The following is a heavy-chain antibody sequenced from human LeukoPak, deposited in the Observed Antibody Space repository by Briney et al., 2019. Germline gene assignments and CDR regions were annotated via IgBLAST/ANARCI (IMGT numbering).Heavy chain of an antibody. J-gene: IGHJ6*03. CDR3: ARGDIVVVPAAILHYYYYYMDV. V-gene: IGHV1-8*01. CDR1: GYTFTSYD. CDR2: MNPNSGNT. Sequence: GASVKVSCKASGYTFTSYDINWVRQATGQGLEWMGWMNPNSGNTGYAQKFQGRVTMSRNTSISTAYMELSSLRSEDTAVYYCARGDIVVVPAAILHYYYYYMDVWGKGTTVTVSS. D-gene: IGHD2-2*02.